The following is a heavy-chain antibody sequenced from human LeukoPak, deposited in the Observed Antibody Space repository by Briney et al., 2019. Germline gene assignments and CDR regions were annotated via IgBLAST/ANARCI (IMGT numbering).Heavy chain of an antibody. CDR1: DGSISSSTYY. J-gene: IGHJ4*02. CDR3: ARHGITGTTREFDF. Sequence: PSETLSPTCTVSDGSISSSTYYWGWIRQPPGKGLEWIGSIFYSGGTFYNPSLKSRVTISVDTSKYQFSLKLSSVTAADTAVYYCARHGITGTTREFDFWGQGTLVTVSS. D-gene: IGHD1-7*01. CDR2: IFYSGGT. V-gene: IGHV4-39*01.